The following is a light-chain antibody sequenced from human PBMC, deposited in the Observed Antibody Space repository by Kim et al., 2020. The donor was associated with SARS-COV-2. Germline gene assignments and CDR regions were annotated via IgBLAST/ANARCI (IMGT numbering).Light chain of an antibody. Sequence: SYELTQPPSVSVSPGQTASITCSGDKLGDKYASWYQQKPGQSPVVVIFRDNRRPSGIPERFSGSNSGNTATLTISGTQAMDEADYYCQAWDSSIDVFGTGTKVTVL. J-gene: IGLJ1*01. CDR2: RDN. CDR3: QAWDSSIDV. V-gene: IGLV3-1*01. CDR1: KLGDKY.